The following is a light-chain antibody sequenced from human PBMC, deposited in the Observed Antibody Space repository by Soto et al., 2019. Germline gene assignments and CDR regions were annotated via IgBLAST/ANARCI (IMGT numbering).Light chain of an antibody. J-gene: IGKJ4*01. CDR2: DAS. CDR3: QQRSNWPGT. Sequence: EIVLTQSPATLSLSPGERATLSCRASQSVSSYLAWYQQKPGQAPRLLIYDASNRATGIPARFSGSGSGTDFTLTISSLEPEDFAVYYCQQRSNWPGTFGGGTKVDIK. CDR1: QSVSSY. V-gene: IGKV3-11*01.